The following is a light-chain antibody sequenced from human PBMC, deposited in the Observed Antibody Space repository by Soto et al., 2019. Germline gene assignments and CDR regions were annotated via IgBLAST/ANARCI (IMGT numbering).Light chain of an antibody. J-gene: IGKJ1*01. V-gene: IGKV2-30*01. CDR1: QSLVNSDGNTY. CDR2: KVS. Sequence: EVVMTQSPLSLPVTLGQPASISCRSSQSLVNSDGNTYLNWFHQRPGQSPRRLIYKVSNRGSGVPDRFSGSGSGTDFTLRISRVEAEDVGVYYCMQGSHWPRTFGQGTRVEIK. CDR3: MQGSHWPRT.